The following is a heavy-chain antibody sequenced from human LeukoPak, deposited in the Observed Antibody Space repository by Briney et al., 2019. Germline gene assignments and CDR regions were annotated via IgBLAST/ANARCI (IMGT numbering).Heavy chain of an antibody. D-gene: IGHD3-22*01. Sequence: GGSLRLSCAASGFTFSSYAMHWVRQAPGKGLEWVAVISYDGRNKYYTDSVKGRFPISRDNSKNTLYLQMNTLKPEDTAVYYCATSLSSGYYIDYWGQGTLVTVSS. CDR1: GFTFSSYA. V-gene: IGHV3-30*04. CDR3: ATSLSSGYYIDY. J-gene: IGHJ4*02. CDR2: ISYDGRNK.